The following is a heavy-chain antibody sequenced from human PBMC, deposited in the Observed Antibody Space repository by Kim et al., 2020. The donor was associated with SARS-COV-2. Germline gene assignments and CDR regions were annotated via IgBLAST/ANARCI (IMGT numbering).Heavy chain of an antibody. CDR3: TKVNGRYSDY. V-gene: IGHV3-7*01. CDR1: GFSFSSYW. D-gene: IGHD2-8*01. CDR2: INQDGRDI. Sequence: GGSLRLSCAASGFSFSSYWMRWVRQAPGKGLEWVASINQDGRDIYYVDSVKGRFTISRDNARNSLYLQMNSLRAEDTAVYYCTKVNGRYSDYWGQGTLVTVSS. J-gene: IGHJ4*02.